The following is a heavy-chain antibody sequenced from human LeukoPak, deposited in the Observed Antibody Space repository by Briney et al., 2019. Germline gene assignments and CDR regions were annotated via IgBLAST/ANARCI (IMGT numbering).Heavy chain of an antibody. CDR1: GFTFSDYY. J-gene: IGHJ4*02. V-gene: IGHV3-11*04. CDR2: ISSSGSTI. Sequence: GGSLRLSCAASGFTFSDYYMSWIRQAPGKGLEWVSYISSSGSTIYYADSLKGRFTISRDNAKNSLYLQMNSLRAEDTAVYYCASTLYRYHNRGLRRGDSWGQGTLVTVSS. CDR3: ASTLYRYHNRGLRRGDS. D-gene: IGHD3-22*01.